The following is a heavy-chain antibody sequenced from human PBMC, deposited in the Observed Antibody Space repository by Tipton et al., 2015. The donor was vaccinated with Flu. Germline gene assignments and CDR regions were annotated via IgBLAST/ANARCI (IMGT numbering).Heavy chain of an antibody. Sequence: TLSLTCTVSGYFISNGYYWGWIRQSPGTGLQWIATIIQSGNAYYNPSLRSRVTISVDTTKNLFSLNLSSVTATDTAVYYCARALNSGREYTFDIWGRGTVVTVSS. CDR1: GYFISNGYY. D-gene: IGHD1-26*01. J-gene: IGHJ3*02. V-gene: IGHV4-38-2*02. CDR3: ARALNSGREYTFDI. CDR2: IIQSGNA.